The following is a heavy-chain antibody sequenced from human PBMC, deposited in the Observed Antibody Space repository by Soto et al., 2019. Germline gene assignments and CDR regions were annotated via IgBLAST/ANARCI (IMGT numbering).Heavy chain of an antibody. V-gene: IGHV5-51*01. CDR2: IYPGDSDT. D-gene: IGHD2-15*01. J-gene: IGHJ4*02. CDR3: VRLYKVVLPATADY. CDR1: GYSFTSYW. Sequence: GESLKISCQGSGYSFTSYWIGWVRQMPGKGLEWMGIIYPGDSDTRYRPSFQGQVTISADKSSSTAYLQWSSLKASDTAVYYCVRLYKVVLPATADYWGQGTLVTVSS.